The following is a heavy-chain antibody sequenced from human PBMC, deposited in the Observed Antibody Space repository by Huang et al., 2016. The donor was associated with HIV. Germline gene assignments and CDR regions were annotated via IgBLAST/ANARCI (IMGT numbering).Heavy chain of an antibody. J-gene: IGHJ2*01. CDR1: GGTFSSYA. Sequence: QVQLVQSGAEVKRPGTSVKLSCKVSGGTFSSYAISWVLQAPGQGLEWMGGIIPLFSSPNFAQTCQGRISIPADESTTTVYMELFSLTSDDTAVYYCAKDGLTVVTVLAYFELWGRGTLVTVSS. V-gene: IGHV1-69*13. CDR3: AKDGLTVVTVLAYFEL. D-gene: IGHD2-21*02. CDR2: IIPLFSSP.